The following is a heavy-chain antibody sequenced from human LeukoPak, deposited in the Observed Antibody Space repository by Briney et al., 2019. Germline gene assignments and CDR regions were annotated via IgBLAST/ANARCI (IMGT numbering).Heavy chain of an antibody. CDR3: AKGPTVVTPAY. Sequence: GGSLRLSCAASRFTFSSYAMSWVRQAPGKGLEWVSAISGSGGSTYYADSVKGRFTISRDNSKSTLYLQMNSLRAEDTAVYYCAKGPTVVTPAYWGQGTLVTVSS. D-gene: IGHD4-23*01. J-gene: IGHJ4*02. V-gene: IGHV3-23*01. CDR1: RFTFSSYA. CDR2: ISGSGGST.